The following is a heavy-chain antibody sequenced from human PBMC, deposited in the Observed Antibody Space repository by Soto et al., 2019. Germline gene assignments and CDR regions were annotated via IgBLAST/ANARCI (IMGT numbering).Heavy chain of an antibody. D-gene: IGHD2-15*01. CDR2: ISWNSGSI. CDR1: GFTFDDYA. V-gene: IGHV3-9*01. CDR3: ARLQNNWFDP. J-gene: IGHJ5*02. Sequence: EVQLVESGGGLVQPGRSLRLSCAASGFTFDDYAMHWVRQAPGKGLEWVSGISWNSGSIDYADSVKGRFTISRDNAKNSLYLQMNSLRAEDTALYYCARLQNNWFDPWGQGTLVTVSS.